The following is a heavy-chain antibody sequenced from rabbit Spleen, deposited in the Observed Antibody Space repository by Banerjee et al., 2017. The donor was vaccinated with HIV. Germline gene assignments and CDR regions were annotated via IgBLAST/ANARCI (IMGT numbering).Heavy chain of an antibody. D-gene: IGHD1-1*01. Sequence: QSLEESGGGLVQPEGSLTLTCTASGFSFSSSHYIYWVRQAPGKGLEWIACISVSDSGNTYYATWAKGRFTISKTSSTTVTLQMTRLTAADTATYFCARDTSSSFSSYGMDLWGQGTLVTVS. CDR2: ISVSDSGNT. CDR1: GFSFSSSHY. CDR3: ARDTSSSFSSYGMDL. J-gene: IGHJ6*01. V-gene: IGHV1S40*01.